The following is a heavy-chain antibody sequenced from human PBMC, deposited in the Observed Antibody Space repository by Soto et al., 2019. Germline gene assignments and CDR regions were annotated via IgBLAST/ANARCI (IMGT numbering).Heavy chain of an antibody. Sequence: GGSLRLSCAASGFTFSSYGMHWVRQAPGKGLEWVAVISYDGSNKYYADSVKGRFTISRDNSMNTLYLQMNSLRAEDTAVYYCSKDPGPYCGVGSSYRPGHGYWGEGNLVTPSS. V-gene: IGHV3-30*18. CDR1: GFTFSSYG. D-gene: IGHD2-15*01. CDR2: ISYDGSNK. CDR3: SKDPGPYCGVGSSYRPGHGY. J-gene: IGHJ4*02.